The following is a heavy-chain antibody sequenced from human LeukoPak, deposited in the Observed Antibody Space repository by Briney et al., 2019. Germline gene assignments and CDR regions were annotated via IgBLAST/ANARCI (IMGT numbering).Heavy chain of an antibody. CDR3: ARGRDGYNSYY. CDR2: IYYSGST. V-gene: IGHV4-59*01. J-gene: IGHJ4*02. D-gene: IGHD5-24*01. Sequence: SETLSLTCTVSGGSISSYYWSWIRQPPGKGLEWIGYIYYSGSTNYNPSLKSRVTISVDTSKNQFSLKLSSVTAADTAVYYCARGRDGYNSYYWGQGTLVTVSS. CDR1: GGSISSYY.